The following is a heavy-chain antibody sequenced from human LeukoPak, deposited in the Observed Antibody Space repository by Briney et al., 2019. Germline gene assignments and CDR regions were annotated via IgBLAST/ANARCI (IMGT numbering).Heavy chain of an antibody. CDR3: ATRPAGTTWYGVFDY. J-gene: IGHJ4*02. V-gene: IGHV4-59*11. CDR2: IYDSETT. D-gene: IGHD6-13*01. CDR1: GASMSNHY. Sequence: SETLSLTCTVSGASMSNHYWSWIRQPPGKGLEWIGYIYDSETTNYNPSLKSRVTMSVDTSKSQFSLRLSPVTAADTALYYCATRPAGTTWYGVFDYWSRGTLVTVSS.